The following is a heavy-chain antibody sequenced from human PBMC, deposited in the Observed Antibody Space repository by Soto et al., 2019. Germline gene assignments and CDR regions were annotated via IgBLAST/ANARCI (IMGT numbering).Heavy chain of an antibody. D-gene: IGHD3-3*01. CDR2: MNPGSGDT. V-gene: IGHV1-8*01. J-gene: IGHJ5*02. CDR1: GYSFTNND. CDR3: ARDPHEFWTSYWFDP. Sequence: ASVKVSCKASGYSFTNNDVSWVRQATGQGLEWMGWMNPGSGDTEYAQKFQGRVTMTRDISIATAYMELSSLRSDDTAIYYCARDPHEFWTSYWFDPWGQGTPVTVPQ.